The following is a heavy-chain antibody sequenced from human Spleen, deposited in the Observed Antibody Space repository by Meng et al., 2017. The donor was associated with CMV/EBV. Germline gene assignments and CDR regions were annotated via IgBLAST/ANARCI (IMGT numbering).Heavy chain of an antibody. CDR2: IHDSGNT. CDR3: ARYCNTMSCYNWLDP. V-gene: IGHV4-31*02. Sequence: GGSISSGGYYWTWIRQHPGTGLEWIGCIHDSGNTYYNPSLKSRVTISADMSKNQFSLIVSSVAAADTAVYYCARYCNTMSCYNWLDPWGQGTLVTVSS. CDR1: GGSISSGGYY. J-gene: IGHJ5*02. D-gene: IGHD2/OR15-2a*01.